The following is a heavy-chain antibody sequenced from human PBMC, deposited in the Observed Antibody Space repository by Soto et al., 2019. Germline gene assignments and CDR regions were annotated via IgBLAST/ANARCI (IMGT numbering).Heavy chain of an antibody. CDR1: GFAFNNYG. Sequence: AGGSLRLSCTVSGFAFNNYGINWVRQAPGKGLEWVSSISKSDYTYYSDSVKGRFAISRDNAKSSVSLQMNTLRVEDTAVYYCAREDSIIIPAASDFWGQGTLVTVSS. V-gene: IGHV3-21*01. D-gene: IGHD2-2*01. J-gene: IGHJ4*02. CDR3: AREDSIIIPAASDF. CDR2: ISKSDYT.